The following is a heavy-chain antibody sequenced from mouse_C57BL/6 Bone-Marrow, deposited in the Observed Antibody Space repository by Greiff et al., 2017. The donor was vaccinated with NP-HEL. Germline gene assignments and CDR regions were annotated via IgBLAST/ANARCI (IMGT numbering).Heavy chain of an antibody. CDR1: GYTFTSYG. D-gene: IGHD1-1*01. V-gene: IGHV1-81*01. Sequence: VKLLESGAELARPGASVKLSCKASGYTFTSYGISWVKQRTGQGLEWIGEIYPRSGNTYYNEKFKGKATLTADKSSSTAYMELRSLTSEDSAVYFCARPPYYYGSIGYWGQGTSVTVSS. CDR3: ARPPYYYGSIGY. CDR2: IYPRSGNT. J-gene: IGHJ4*01.